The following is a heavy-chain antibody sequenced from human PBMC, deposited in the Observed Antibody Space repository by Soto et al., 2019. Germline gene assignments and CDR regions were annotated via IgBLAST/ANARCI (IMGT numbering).Heavy chain of an antibody. CDR3: ARDGGASTSDFDS. D-gene: IGHD3-10*01. CDR1: GVTFSGHS. V-gene: IGHV3-48*04. Sequence: GGPLRLSCAASGVTFSGHSLNWIRHAPGKGLEWIAYMTASGVTMYADSVKGRFTISRDNAKNSLYLQMDSLRVEDTAVYYCARDGGASTSDFDSRGQGTLVTVSA. J-gene: IGHJ4*02. CDR2: MTASGVTM.